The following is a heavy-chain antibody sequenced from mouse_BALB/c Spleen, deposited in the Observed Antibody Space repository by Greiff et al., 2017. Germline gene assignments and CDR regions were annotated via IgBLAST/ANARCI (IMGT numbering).Heavy chain of an antibody. D-gene: IGHD1-2*01. V-gene: IGHV1-14*01. CDR2: INPYNDGT. CDR3: ARGYGYVRYYAMDY. CDR1: GYTFTSYV. Sequence: EVQLQQSGPELVKPGASVKMSCKASGYTFTSYVMHWVKQKPGQGLEWIGYINPYNDGTKYNEKFKGKATLTSDKSSSTAYMELSSLTSEDSAVYYCARGYGYVRYYAMDYWGQGTSVTVSS. J-gene: IGHJ4*01.